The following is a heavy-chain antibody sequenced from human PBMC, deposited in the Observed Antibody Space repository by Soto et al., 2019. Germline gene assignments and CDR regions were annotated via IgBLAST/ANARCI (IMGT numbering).Heavy chain of an antibody. D-gene: IGHD3-3*01. CDR1: GGTFSSYA. J-gene: IGHJ6*02. CDR3: ARSSRGDFWSGYYTPLDQPYYYYGMDV. V-gene: IGHV1-69*13. Sequence: ASVKVSCKASGGTFSSYAISWVRQAPGQGLEWMGGIIPIFGTANYAQKFQGRVTITADESTSTAYMELSSLRSEDTAVYYCARSSRGDFWSGYYTPLDQPYYYYGMDVWGQGTTVTVSS. CDR2: IIPIFGTA.